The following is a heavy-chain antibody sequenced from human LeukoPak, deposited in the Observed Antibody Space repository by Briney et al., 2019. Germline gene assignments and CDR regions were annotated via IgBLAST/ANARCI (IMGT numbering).Heavy chain of an antibody. Sequence: GGSLRLSCTATGFTFNTYWMIWVRQAPGKGLEWVSVIYSGGSTYYADSVKGRFTISRDNSKNTLYLQMNSLRAEDTAVYYCARVKHCNGGSCYSDYFDYWGQGTLVTVSS. J-gene: IGHJ4*02. CDR1: GFTFNTYW. V-gene: IGHV3-53*01. CDR2: IYSGGST. D-gene: IGHD2-15*01. CDR3: ARVKHCNGGSCYSDYFDY.